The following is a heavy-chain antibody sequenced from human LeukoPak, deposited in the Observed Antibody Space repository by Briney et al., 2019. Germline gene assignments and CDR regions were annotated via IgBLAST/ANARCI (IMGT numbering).Heavy chain of an antibody. V-gene: IGHV4-59*12. Sequence: SETLSLTCTVSGGSISSYYWSWIRQPPGKGLEWIGYIYYSGGTNYNPSLKSRVAISVDTSKNQFSLKLSSVTAADTAVYYCARLRSAPGGWFDPWGQGTLVTVSS. J-gene: IGHJ5*02. CDR2: IYYSGGT. D-gene: IGHD3-3*01. CDR3: ARLRSAPGGWFDP. CDR1: GGSISSYY.